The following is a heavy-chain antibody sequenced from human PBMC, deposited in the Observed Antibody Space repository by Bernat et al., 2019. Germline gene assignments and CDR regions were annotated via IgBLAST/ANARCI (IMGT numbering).Heavy chain of an antibody. J-gene: IGHJ4*02. CDR2: IKNKANSYNT. V-gene: IGHV3-72*01. Sequence: VQLVESGGGVVQPGRSLRLSCAASGFTLSNHYMDWVRQAPGKGLEWVGRIKNKANSYNTEYAASVRGRFSMSTDDSKNSLNLQMNGLKTEDTAVYYCTRLERGGKSDYWGQGTLVTVSS. D-gene: IGHD3-16*01. CDR3: TRLERGGKSDY. CDR1: GFTLSNHY.